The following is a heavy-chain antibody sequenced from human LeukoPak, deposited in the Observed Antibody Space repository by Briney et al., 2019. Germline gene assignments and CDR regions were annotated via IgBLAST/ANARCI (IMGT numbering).Heavy chain of an antibody. V-gene: IGHV1-69*04. CDR3: ARELRYRARGFDY. CDR2: IIPIFGIA. Sequence: GASVKVSCKASGGTFSSYAISWVRQAPGQGLEWMGRIIPIFGIANYAQKFQGRVTITADKSTSTAYMELSSLRAEDTAEYYCARELRYRARGFDYWGQGTLVTVSS. J-gene: IGHJ4*02. CDR1: GGTFSSYA. D-gene: IGHD1-14*01.